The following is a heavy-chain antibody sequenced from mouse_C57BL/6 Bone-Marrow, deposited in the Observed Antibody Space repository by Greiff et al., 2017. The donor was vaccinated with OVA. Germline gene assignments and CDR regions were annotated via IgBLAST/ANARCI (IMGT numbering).Heavy chain of an antibody. CDR3: ARGHYGSSYWYFDV. Sequence: VQLQQSGPVLVKPGASVKMSCKASGYTFTDYYMNWVKQSHGKSLEWIGVINPYNGGTSYNQKFKGKATLTVDKSSSTAYMELNSLTSEDSAVYYCARGHYGSSYWYFDVWGTGTTVTVSS. J-gene: IGHJ1*03. CDR1: GYTFTDYY. D-gene: IGHD1-1*01. CDR2: INPYNGGT. V-gene: IGHV1-19*01.